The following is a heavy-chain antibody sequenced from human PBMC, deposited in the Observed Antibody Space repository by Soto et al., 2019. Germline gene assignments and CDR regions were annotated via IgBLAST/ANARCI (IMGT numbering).Heavy chain of an antibody. CDR2: ISSSSSTI. J-gene: IGHJ5*02. Sequence: GGSLRLSCAASGFTFSSYSMNWVRQAPGKGLEWVSYISSSSSTIYYADSVKGRFTISRDNAKNSLYLQMNSLRDEDTAVYYCAREVGIAAADLNWFDPWGQGTLVTVSS. D-gene: IGHD6-25*01. CDR3: AREVGIAAADLNWFDP. CDR1: GFTFSSYS. V-gene: IGHV3-48*02.